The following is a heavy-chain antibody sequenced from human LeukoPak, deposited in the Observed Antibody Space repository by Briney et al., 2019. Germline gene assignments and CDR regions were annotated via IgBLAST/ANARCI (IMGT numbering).Heavy chain of an antibody. CDR3: ARGGIPITIFGVVPYFDY. Sequence: GGSLRLSCAASGFTFSSYDMHWVRQVIGKGLEWVSAIGTAGDTYYPGSVKGRFTISRENAKNSLYLQMNSLRAGDTAVYYCARGGIPITIFGVVPYFDYWGQGTPVTVSS. CDR1: GFTFSSYD. D-gene: IGHD3-3*01. J-gene: IGHJ4*02. V-gene: IGHV3-13*01. CDR2: IGTAGDT.